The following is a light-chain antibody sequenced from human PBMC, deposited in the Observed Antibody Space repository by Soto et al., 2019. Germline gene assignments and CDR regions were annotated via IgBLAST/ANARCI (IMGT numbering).Light chain of an antibody. CDR1: QSISSW. V-gene: IGKV1-5*03. J-gene: IGKJ1*01. CDR2: KAS. Sequence: DIQMTQSPSTLSASVGDRVTITCRASQSISSWLAWYQQKPGKAPKLLIYKASTLQSVVPSRFSGSGSGTEFTLAISSLQPDDFAAYYCQQYNDNWTFGQGTKVDIK. CDR3: QQYNDNWT.